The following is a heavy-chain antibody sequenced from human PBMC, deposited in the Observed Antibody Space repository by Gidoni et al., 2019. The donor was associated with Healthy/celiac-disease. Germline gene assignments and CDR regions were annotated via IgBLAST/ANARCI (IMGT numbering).Heavy chain of an antibody. CDR2: IKQDGSEK. CDR1: GFTFSSYW. V-gene: IGHV3-7*01. J-gene: IGHJ4*02. CDR3: ARDVTIFGGRGQGLVSS. Sequence: EVQLVESGGGLVQPGGSLRLSCAASGFTFSSYWMSWVRQAPGKGLEWVANIKQDGSEKYYVDSVKGRFTISRDNAKNSLYLQMNSLRAEDTAVYYCARDVTIFGGRGQGLVSSGDQGTLVTVSS. D-gene: IGHD3-3*01.